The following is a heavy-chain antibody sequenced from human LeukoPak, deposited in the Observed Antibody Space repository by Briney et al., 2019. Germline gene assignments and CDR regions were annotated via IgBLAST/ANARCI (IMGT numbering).Heavy chain of an antibody. V-gene: IGHV1-2*02. J-gene: IGHJ5*02. CDR1: GYTFTGYY. Sequence: ASVKVSCKASGYTFTGYYMHWVRQAPGQGLEWMGWINPNSGGTNYAQKFQGRVTMTRDTSISTAYMELSSLRSEDTAVYYCAREEPWLNRFDPWGQGTLVTVSS. CDR2: INPNSGGT. D-gene: IGHD1-14*01. CDR3: AREEPWLNRFDP.